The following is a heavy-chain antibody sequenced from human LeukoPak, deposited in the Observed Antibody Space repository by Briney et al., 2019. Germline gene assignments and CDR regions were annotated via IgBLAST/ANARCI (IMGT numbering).Heavy chain of an antibody. J-gene: IGHJ4*02. Sequence: PSQTLSLTCTVPGGSISSANHFWSWVRQSPGEGLEWIGYIYYSGSTYYNPSLKSRVTMSVDTSKNQFSLKLSSVTAADTAVYYCARGSLVIAFDYWGQGTLVTVSS. CDR1: GGSISSANHF. CDR3: ARGSLVIAFDY. CDR2: IYYSGST. V-gene: IGHV4-30-4*08. D-gene: IGHD2-21*01.